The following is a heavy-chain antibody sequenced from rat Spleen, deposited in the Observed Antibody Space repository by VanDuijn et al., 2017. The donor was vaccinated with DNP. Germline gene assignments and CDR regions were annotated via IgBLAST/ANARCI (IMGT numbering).Heavy chain of an antibody. J-gene: IGHJ2*01. CDR2: MWNDGDT. CDR1: GFSLTTYH. CDR3: VGASFDY. V-gene: IGHV2-32*01. Sequence: QVQLKESGPGLVQPSQTLSLTYTVSGFSLTTYHVHWVRQPPGKGLEWMGVMWNDGDTSYSSALKSRLSISRDTSKSQVFLKMNSLQTEDTATYYCVGASFDYWGQGVMVTVSS. D-gene: IGHD4-1*01.